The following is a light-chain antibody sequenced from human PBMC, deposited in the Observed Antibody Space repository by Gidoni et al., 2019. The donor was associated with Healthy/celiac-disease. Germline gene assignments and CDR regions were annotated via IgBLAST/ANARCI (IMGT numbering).Light chain of an antibody. CDR1: QGISSA. Sequence: AIQLTQSPSSLSASVGDRVTITCRASQGISSALAWYQQKPGKAPKLLIYDASSLESGVPSRFSGSGSGTDFTLTISSLQPEDFATYYCQQFNSYPQGFTFXPXTKVDIK. CDR3: QQFNSYPQGFT. CDR2: DAS. J-gene: IGKJ3*01. V-gene: IGKV1-13*02.